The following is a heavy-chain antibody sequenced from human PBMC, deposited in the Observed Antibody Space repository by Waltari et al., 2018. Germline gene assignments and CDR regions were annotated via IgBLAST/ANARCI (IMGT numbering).Heavy chain of an antibody. D-gene: IGHD1-1*01. Sequence: EVQLVESGGVVVQPGGSLRLSCAASGFTFDDYTLHWVRQAPGKGLEWVSLISWDGCSTYYADSVKGRFTISRDNSKNSLYLQMNSLRTEDTALYYCAKDTGTTDDAFDIWGQGTMVTVSS. CDR1: GFTFDDYT. CDR3: AKDTGTTDDAFDI. J-gene: IGHJ3*02. CDR2: ISWDGCST. V-gene: IGHV3-43*01.